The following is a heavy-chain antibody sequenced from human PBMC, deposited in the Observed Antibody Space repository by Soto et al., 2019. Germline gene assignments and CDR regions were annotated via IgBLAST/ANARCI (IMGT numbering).Heavy chain of an antibody. Sequence: XETLSLPFAVSGYSISSGDYGGWIRQPPGKGLEWIGSIYHSGSTYYNPSLKSRVTISVDTSKNQFSLKLSSVTAADTAVYYCARLPRGGPDYYGSGDWGQGTLVTVSS. CDR3: ARLPRGGPDYYGSGD. D-gene: IGHD3-10*01. V-gene: IGHV4-38-2*01. CDR1: GYSISSGDY. J-gene: IGHJ4*02. CDR2: IYHSGST.